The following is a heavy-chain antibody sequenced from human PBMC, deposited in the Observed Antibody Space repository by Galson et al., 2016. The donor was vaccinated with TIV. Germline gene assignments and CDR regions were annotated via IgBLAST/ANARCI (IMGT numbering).Heavy chain of an antibody. J-gene: IGHJ4*02. D-gene: IGHD6-19*01. Sequence: LRLSCAASGFTFSSYDMHWVRQAPGKGLEWVAIISYDRSDKYYADSVKGRFTISRDNSKNTLYQQMNSLRVEDTAVYYCARQWQSYSFDYWGQGTLVTVPS. CDR1: GFTFSSYD. V-gene: IGHV3-33*01. CDR3: ARQWQSYSFDY. CDR2: ISYDRSDK.